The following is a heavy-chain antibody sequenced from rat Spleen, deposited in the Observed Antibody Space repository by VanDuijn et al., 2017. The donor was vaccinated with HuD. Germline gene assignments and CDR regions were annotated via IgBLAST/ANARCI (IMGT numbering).Heavy chain of an antibody. D-gene: IGHD1-11*01. CDR3: ARQRGPFDY. CDR1: GFTFSDYN. Sequence: EVQLVESGGGLVQPGRSLKLSCAASGFTFSDYNMAWVRQAPKKGLEWVATISYDGGSTYYRDSVKGRFTISRDNAKSSLYLQMDSLRSEDTATYYCARQRGPFDYWGQGVMVTVSS. V-gene: IGHV5-7*01. CDR2: ISYDGGST. J-gene: IGHJ2*01.